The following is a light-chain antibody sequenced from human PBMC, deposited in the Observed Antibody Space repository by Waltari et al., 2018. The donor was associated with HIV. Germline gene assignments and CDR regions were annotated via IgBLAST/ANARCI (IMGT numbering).Light chain of an antibody. J-gene: IGLJ2*01. Sequence: QSALTQPASVSGSPGQSITISCTGTSRDIGAYNYVSWYQQHPGKAPKLIIYDVGTRPSGVFDRFSGSNPVNTASLTISGLQSEDEADYHCCAYAGPTGLSEVFGGGTKLTVL. CDR1: SRDIGAYNY. CDR2: DVG. CDR3: CAYAGPTGLSEV. V-gene: IGLV2-23*02.